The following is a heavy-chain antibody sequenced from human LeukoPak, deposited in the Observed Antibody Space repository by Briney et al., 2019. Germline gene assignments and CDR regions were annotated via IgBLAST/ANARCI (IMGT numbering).Heavy chain of an antibody. V-gene: IGHV1-2*02. D-gene: IGHD2-21*02. CDR3: ARDWLDCGGDCYSYYFDY. CDR2: INPNSGGT. Sequence: GASVKVSCKASGYTFTGYYMHWVRQAPGQGLEWMGWINPNSGGTNYAQKFQGRVTMTRDTSISTAYMELSRLRSDDTAVYYCARDWLDCGGDCYSYYFDYWGQGTLVTVSS. J-gene: IGHJ4*02. CDR1: GYTFTGYY.